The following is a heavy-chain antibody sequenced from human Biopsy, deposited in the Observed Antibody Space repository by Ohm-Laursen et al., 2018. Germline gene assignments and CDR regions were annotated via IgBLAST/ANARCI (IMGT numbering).Heavy chain of an antibody. J-gene: IGHJ2*01. CDR1: GGSTNDYF. V-gene: IGHV4-4*07. D-gene: IGHD6-19*01. Sequence: SDTLSLTCSVYGGSTNDYFWSWIRQPAGETLEWIGRIYSSGGSSYNPSLKSRISMSMDTSNNQFSLTLTPVTAADTAVYYCARTPGKAVAGRFLDLWGRGTLVTVSS. CDR3: ARTPGKAVAGRFLDL. CDR2: IYSSGGS.